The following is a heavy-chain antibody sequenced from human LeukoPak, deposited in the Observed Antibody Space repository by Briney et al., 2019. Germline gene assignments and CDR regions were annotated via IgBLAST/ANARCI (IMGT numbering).Heavy chain of an antibody. CDR2: IYTSGST. D-gene: IGHD3-22*01. CDR1: GGSISSGSYY. J-gene: IGHJ3*02. Sequence: SETLSLTCTVSGGSISSGSYYWSWIRQPAGKGLEWIGRIYTSGSTNYNPSLKSRVTISVDTSKNQFSLKLSSVTAADTAVYYCARVAWNYYDSSGYPYDAFDIWGQGTMVTVSS. V-gene: IGHV4-61*02. CDR3: ARVAWNYYDSSGYPYDAFDI.